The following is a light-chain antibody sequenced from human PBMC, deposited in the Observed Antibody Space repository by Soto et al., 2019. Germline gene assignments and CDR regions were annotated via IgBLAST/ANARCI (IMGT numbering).Light chain of an antibody. J-gene: IGKJ1*01. CDR3: QNYNGAPWT. CDR1: QGISNY. V-gene: IGKV1-27*01. CDR2: AAS. Sequence: DIQMTQSPSSLSASVGDRVTITCRASQGISNYLVWYQQKQGKVPKLLIYAASTLQSGVPSRFSGSGSGTDFTRTISSLQPEDVATYYCQNYNGAPWTFGQGTKVEIK.